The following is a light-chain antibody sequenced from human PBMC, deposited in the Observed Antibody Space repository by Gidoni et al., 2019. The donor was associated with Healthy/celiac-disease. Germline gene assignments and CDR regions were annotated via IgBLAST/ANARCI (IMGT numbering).Light chain of an antibody. CDR3: QQYGSSPRT. Sequence: ELVLTQSPGTLSLSPGERATLSCRASQSVSSSYLAWYQQKPGQAPRLLIYGASSRATGIPDRFSGSGSGTDFTRTISRLEPEDFAVDYCQQYGSSPRTFGQGTKVETK. CDR1: QSVSSSY. V-gene: IGKV3-20*01. CDR2: GAS. J-gene: IGKJ1*01.